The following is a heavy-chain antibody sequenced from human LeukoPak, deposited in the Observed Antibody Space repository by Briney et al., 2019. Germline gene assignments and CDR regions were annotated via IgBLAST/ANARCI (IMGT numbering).Heavy chain of an antibody. V-gene: IGHV3-30*04. CDR1: GFTFSSYA. J-gene: IGHJ6*03. CDR3: AKEEVSSLNGQFYYYMDV. D-gene: IGHD2-8*01. CDR2: ISYDGSNK. Sequence: PGRSLRLSCAASGFTFSSYAMHWVRQAPGKGLEWVAVISYDGSNKYYADSVKGRFTISRDNSKNTLYLQMNSLRAEDTAVYYCAKEEVSSLNGQFYYYMDVWGKGTTVTVS.